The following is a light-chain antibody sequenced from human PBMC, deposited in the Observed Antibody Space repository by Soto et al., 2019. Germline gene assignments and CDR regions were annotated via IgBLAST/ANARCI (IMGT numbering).Light chain of an antibody. CDR3: QQSSITPRS. J-gene: IGKJ1*01. V-gene: IGKV1-39*01. Sequence: DIRLTQSPSSLSASVGDRVTISCRASQSISTYLMWYHQKPGKAQNLLIYGASGLQNGVPSRFAGSGSGTQFTLTITGLQPEDFGTYYCQQSSITPRSFGQGTKVEI. CDR2: GAS. CDR1: QSISTY.